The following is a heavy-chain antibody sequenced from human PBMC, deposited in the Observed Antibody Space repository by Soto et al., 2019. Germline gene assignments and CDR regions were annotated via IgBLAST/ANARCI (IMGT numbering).Heavy chain of an antibody. Sequence: VQLVQSGAEVKKPGASVKVSCKASGYTFTSYGISWVRQAPGQGLEWMGWNSAYNGNTNYAQKLQGRVTMTTDTSTSTAYMELRSLRSDDTAVYCCARGTITRGWDLYYYYGMDVWGLGTTVTVSS. D-gene: IGHD6-19*01. V-gene: IGHV1-18*04. J-gene: IGHJ6*02. CDR3: ARGTITRGWDLYYYYGMDV. CDR1: GYTFTSYG. CDR2: NSAYNGNT.